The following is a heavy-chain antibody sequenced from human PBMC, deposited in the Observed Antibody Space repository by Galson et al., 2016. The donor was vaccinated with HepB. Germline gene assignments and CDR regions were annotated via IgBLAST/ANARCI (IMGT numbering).Heavy chain of an antibody. J-gene: IGHJ5*01. CDR2: IGSSGSSI. CDR1: GFTFSDYY. D-gene: IGHD6-6*01. CDR3: ARGDFIAARAFDP. V-gene: IGHV3-11*01. Sequence: SLRLSCAASGFTFSDYYMSWIRQAPGKGLEWVSRIGSSGSSIYYADSVKGRFTISRDNAKNSLYLQMNSLRAEDTAVYFCARGDFIAARAFDPWGQGTLVTVSS.